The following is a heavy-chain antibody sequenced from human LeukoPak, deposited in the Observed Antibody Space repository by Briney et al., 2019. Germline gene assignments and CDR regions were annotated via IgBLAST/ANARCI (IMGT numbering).Heavy chain of an antibody. CDR3: ARDSRVATNYYYYGMDV. Sequence: ETLSLTCTVSGGSISSGGYYWSWVRQAPGKGLEWVSVIYSGGSTYYADSVKGRFTISRDNSKNTLYLQMNSLRAEDTAVYYCARDSRVATNYYYYGMDVWGQGTTVTVSS. CDR2: IYSGGST. D-gene: IGHD5-12*01. J-gene: IGHJ6*02. CDR1: GGSISSGGYY. V-gene: IGHV3-66*01.